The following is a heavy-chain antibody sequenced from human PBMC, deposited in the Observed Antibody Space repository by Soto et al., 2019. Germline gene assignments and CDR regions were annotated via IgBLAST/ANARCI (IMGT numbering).Heavy chain of an antibody. J-gene: IGHJ4*02. CDR1: GFTFSNAW. CDR2: IKSKVDSATT. V-gene: IGHV3-15*01. Sequence: GGSLRLSCAASGFTFSNAWMSWVRQAPGKGLEWVGRIKSKVDSATTDYAAPVRGRFSISRDDSRNTLYLQMNSLKIEDTAVYYCTTDDPINRNWGQGTLVTVSS. CDR3: TTDDPINRN.